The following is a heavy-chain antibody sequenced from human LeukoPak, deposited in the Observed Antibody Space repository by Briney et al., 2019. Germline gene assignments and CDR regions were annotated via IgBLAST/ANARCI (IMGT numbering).Heavy chain of an antibody. J-gene: IGHJ4*02. Sequence: GGSLRFSCAASGFTFSSYAMYWVRQAPGKGLEWVAGIFGSGGSTHYADSVKGRFTISRDNSKNTLYLQMNSLRSEDTAVYYCEKLAVGSPVDYWGQGTLVTVSS. D-gene: IGHD1-26*01. CDR3: EKLAVGSPVDY. V-gene: IGHV3-23*01. CDR1: GFTFSSYA. CDR2: IFGSGGST.